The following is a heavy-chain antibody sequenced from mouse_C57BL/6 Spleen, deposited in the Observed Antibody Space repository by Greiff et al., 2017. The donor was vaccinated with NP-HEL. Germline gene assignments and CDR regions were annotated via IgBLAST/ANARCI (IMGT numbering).Heavy chain of an antibody. CDR2: IYPGDGDT. Sequence: QVQLQQSGPELVKPGASVKISCKASGYAFSSSWMNWVKQRPGKGLEWIGRIYPGDGDTNYNGKFKGKATLTADKSSSTAYMQLSSLTSEDSAVYFCARPLYYGSSPDWYFDVWGTGTTVTVSS. CDR3: ARPLYYGSSPDWYFDV. CDR1: GYAFSSSW. V-gene: IGHV1-82*01. D-gene: IGHD1-1*01. J-gene: IGHJ1*03.